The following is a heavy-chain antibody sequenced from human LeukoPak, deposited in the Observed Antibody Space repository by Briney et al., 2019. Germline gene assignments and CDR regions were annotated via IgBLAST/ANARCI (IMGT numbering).Heavy chain of an antibody. Sequence: SETLSLTCAVYGGSFSGYYWSWIRQPPGKGREWIGEINHSGSTNYNPSLKSRVTISVDTSKNQFSLKLSSVTAADTAVYYCARGVAARYGYGDYWGQGTLVTVSS. D-gene: IGHD6-6*01. V-gene: IGHV4-34*01. CDR3: ARGVAARYGYGDY. CDR1: GGSFSGYY. CDR2: INHSGST. J-gene: IGHJ4*02.